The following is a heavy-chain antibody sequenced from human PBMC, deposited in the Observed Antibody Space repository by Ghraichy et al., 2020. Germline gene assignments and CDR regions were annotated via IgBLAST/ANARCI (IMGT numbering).Heavy chain of an antibody. V-gene: IGHV3-53*01. D-gene: IGHD5-18*01. CDR1: GFTVSSNY. Sequence: GGSLRLSCSASGFTVSSNYMSWVRQAPGKGLEWVSVIYSGGSTYYADSVKGRFTISRDNSKNTLYLQMNSLRAEDTAVDYGARDQGGYSYPYVRYYYGMDVWGQGTTVTVSS. CDR3: ARDQGGYSYPYVRYYYGMDV. J-gene: IGHJ6*02. CDR2: IYSGGST.